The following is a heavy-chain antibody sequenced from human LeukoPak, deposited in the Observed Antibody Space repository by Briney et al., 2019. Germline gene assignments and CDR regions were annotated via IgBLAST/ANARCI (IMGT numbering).Heavy chain of an antibody. CDR1: GYTFTNSY. Sequence: GASVKVSRKASGYTFTNSYIHWVRQAPGQVLEWMGLINPDGGNTNYAQNFQGRVTLTRDTSTSTVYMELSSLRSEDTAIYYCARIRGGYNDAYDLWGQGTVVTVPS. J-gene: IGHJ3*01. CDR2: INPDGGNT. V-gene: IGHV1-46*01. CDR3: ARIRGGYNDAYDL. D-gene: IGHD5-24*01.